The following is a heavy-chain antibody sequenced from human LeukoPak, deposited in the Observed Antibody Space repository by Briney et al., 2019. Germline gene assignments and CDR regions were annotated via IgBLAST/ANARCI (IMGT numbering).Heavy chain of an antibody. CDR2: IFYSGST. J-gene: IGHJ4*02. V-gene: IGHV4-59*01. D-gene: IGHD2-15*01. CDR3: ARSTCSGGSCSIDY. Sequence: LTXTXXGGSISSYYXSWIRQPAGKGGXGXGYIFYSGSTNYNPSLHRRVTISLDTSKNQFSLKLSSVPAADTAVYYCARSTCSGGSCSIDYWGQGTLVTVSS. CDR1: GGSISSYY.